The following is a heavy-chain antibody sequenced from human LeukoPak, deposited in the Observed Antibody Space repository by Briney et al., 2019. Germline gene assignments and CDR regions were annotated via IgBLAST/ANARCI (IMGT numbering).Heavy chain of an antibody. CDR2: INHSGST. V-gene: IGHV4-34*01. CDR3: ARILYCSSTSCYNWFDP. J-gene: IGHJ5*02. Sequence: SETLSLTCAVYGGSFSGYYWSWIRQPPGKGLEWIGEINHSGSTNYNPSLKSRVTISVDTSKNQFSLKLSSVTAADTAVYYCARILYCSSTSCYNWFDPWGQGTLVTVSS. D-gene: IGHD2-2*01. CDR1: GGSFSGYY.